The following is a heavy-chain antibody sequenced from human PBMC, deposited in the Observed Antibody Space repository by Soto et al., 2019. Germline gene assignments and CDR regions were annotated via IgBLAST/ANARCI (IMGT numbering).Heavy chain of an antibody. Sequence: QVQLVQSGAEVKKPGASVKVSCKASGYTFTSYGISWVRQAPGQGLEWMGWISANNGSTNYAQKLQGRVTTTTDTSTSTAYMDLRSVRSDDTAVYYCARYRGSYALDYLRQGTLVTVSS. CDR2: ISANNGST. J-gene: IGHJ4*02. D-gene: IGHD1-26*01. V-gene: IGHV1-18*01. CDR3: ARYRGSYALDY. CDR1: GYTFTSYG.